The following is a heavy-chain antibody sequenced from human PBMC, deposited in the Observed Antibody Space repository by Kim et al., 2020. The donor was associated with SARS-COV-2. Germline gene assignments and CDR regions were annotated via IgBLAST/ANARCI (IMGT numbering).Heavy chain of an antibody. D-gene: IGHD3-22*01. Sequence: GGSLRLSCAASGFTFSSYAMSWVRQAPGKGLEWVSAISGSGGSTYCADSVKGRFTISRDNSKNTLYLQMNSLRAEDTAVYYCATYYYDSSGYQYYFDYWGQGTLVTVSS. CDR1: GFTFSSYA. J-gene: IGHJ4*02. V-gene: IGHV3-23*01. CDR2: ISGSGGST. CDR3: ATYYYDSSGYQYYFDY.